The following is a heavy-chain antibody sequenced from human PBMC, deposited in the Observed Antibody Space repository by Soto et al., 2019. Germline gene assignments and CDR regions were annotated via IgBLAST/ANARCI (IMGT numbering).Heavy chain of an antibody. V-gene: IGHV3-73*02. J-gene: IGHJ4*02. CDR3: TSRPPRTLGY. CDR1: GFTFSGSA. D-gene: IGHD3-16*01. Sequence: EVQLVESGGGLVQPGGSLKLSCAASGFTFSGSAMHWVRQASGKGLEWVGRIRSKASSYATAYAASVKGRFTISRDDSKNTAYLQMNSLKTEDTAVYYCTSRPPRTLGYWGQGTLVTVSS. CDR2: IRSKASSYAT.